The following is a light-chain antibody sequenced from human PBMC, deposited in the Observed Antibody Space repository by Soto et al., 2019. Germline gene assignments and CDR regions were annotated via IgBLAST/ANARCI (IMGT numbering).Light chain of an antibody. CDR2: DVS. CDR1: SSDVGGYNY. J-gene: IGLJ1*01. V-gene: IGLV2-14*01. Sequence: QSVLTQPASVSGSPGQSITLSCTGTSSDVGGYNYVSWYQQHPGKAPKLMIYDVSNRPSGVSNRFSGSKSGNTASLTISGLQAEDEADYYCSSYTSSSTLLYVFGTGTKSPS. CDR3: SSYTSSSTLLYV.